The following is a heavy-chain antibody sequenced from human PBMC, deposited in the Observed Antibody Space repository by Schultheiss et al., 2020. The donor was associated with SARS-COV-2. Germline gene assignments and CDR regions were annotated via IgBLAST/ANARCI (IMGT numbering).Heavy chain of an antibody. V-gene: IGHV4-4*07. CDR3: ARGGGSLTN. Sequence: SQTLSLTCTVSGGSFISYFWTWIRQPAGKGLEWIGRIYASGSTNYNSSLKSRVTMSLDTSKNQFSLRLTSVTAADTAVYYCARGGGSLTNWGQGALVTVSS. CDR2: IYASGST. J-gene: IGHJ4*02. D-gene: IGHD3-16*01. CDR1: GGSFISYF.